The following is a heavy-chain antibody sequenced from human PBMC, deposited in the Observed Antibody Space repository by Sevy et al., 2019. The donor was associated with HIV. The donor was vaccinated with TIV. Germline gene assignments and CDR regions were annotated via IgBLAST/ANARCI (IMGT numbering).Heavy chain of an antibody. D-gene: IGHD3-16*01. J-gene: IGHJ3*02. CDR3: ARADIYYDYISGAFDI. CDR1: GFTFSSYW. V-gene: IGHV3-7*03. CDR2: IKQDGSEK. Sequence: GGSLRLSCAASGFTFSSYWMSWVRQAPGKGLEWVANIKQDGSEKYYVDSVKGRFTISRDNAKNSLYLQMNSLRAEDTAVYYCARADIYYDYISGAFDIWGQGTTVTVSS.